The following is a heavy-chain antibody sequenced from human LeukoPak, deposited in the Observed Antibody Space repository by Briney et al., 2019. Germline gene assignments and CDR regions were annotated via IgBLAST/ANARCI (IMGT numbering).Heavy chain of an antibody. CDR1: GGSFSGYY. D-gene: IGHD6-19*01. CDR3: ARGCGWLVHGWFDL. Sequence: PSETLSLTCAVYGGSFSGYYWSWIRQPPGKGLEWIGEINHSGSTNYNPCLTSRVTISVDTSKNQFSLKLSSVTAADTAVYYCARGCGWLVHGWFDLWGQGTLVTVSS. CDR2: INHSGST. V-gene: IGHV4-34*01. J-gene: IGHJ5*02.